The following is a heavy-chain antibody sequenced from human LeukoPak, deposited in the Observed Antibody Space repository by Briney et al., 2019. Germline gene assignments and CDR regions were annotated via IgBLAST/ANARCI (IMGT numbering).Heavy chain of an antibody. Sequence: GGSLRLSCAASGFTFSTYAMHWVRQAPGKGLEWVAFISYDGTNKYYAGSVKGRFTISRDNSKNTLYLQMNSLRAEDTAVYYCAKDQDYYDSSGYYFFVTPTAFDYWGQGTLVTVSS. CDR2: ISYDGTNK. D-gene: IGHD3-22*01. CDR1: GFTFSTYA. V-gene: IGHV3-30-3*01. J-gene: IGHJ4*02. CDR3: AKDQDYYDSSGYYFFVTPTAFDY.